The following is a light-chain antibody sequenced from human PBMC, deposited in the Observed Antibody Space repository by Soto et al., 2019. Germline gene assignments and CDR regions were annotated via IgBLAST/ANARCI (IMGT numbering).Light chain of an antibody. V-gene: IGKV1-39*01. J-gene: IGKJ2*01. Sequence: HLTQAPSLLSASVGDRVTITCRASPSIGSYLNRYQHKPGEAPKLLIFAADTLKSGVPSRFSGSGFNKEFTLTVTSLQPEDFATYYGQQNYDVPYTFGLGTRVEIK. CDR1: PSIGSY. CDR2: AAD. CDR3: QQNYDVPYT.